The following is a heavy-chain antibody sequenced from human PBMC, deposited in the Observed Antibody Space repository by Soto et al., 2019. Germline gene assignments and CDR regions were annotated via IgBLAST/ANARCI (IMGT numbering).Heavy chain of an antibody. CDR3: ARVGPRPPDKYYYYYGMDV. D-gene: IGHD3-9*01. CDR2: ISYDGSNK. CDR1: GFTFSSYA. J-gene: IGHJ6*02. V-gene: IGHV3-30-3*01. Sequence: PGGSLRLSCAASGFTFSSYAMHWVRQAPGKGLEWVAVISYDGSNKYYADSVKGRFTISRDNSKNTLYLQMNSLRAEDTAVYYCARVGPRPPDKYYYYYGMDVWGQGTAVTVSS.